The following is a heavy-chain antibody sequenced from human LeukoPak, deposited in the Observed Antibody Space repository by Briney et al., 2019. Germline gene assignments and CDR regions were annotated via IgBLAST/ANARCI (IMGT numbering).Heavy chain of an antibody. D-gene: IGHD6-19*01. CDR2: IYYSGST. CDR1: GGSIGSGDYY. CDR3: ARRGGSSGLDP. Sequence: PSETLSLTCTVSGGSIGSGDYYWSWIRQPPGKGLEWIGYIYYSGSTNYNPSLKSRVTISVDTSKNQFSLKLSSVTAADTAVYYCARRGGSSGLDPWGQGTLVTVSS. V-gene: IGHV4-30-4*01. J-gene: IGHJ5*02.